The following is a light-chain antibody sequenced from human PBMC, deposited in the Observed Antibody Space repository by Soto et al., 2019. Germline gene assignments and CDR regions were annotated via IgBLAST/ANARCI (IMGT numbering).Light chain of an antibody. CDR3: QQYNNWPPWT. CDR2: GAS. V-gene: IGKV3-15*01. Sequence: EIVMTQSPATLSVSPGERVTLSCRASQSVSRNLAWYQQKPGQAPRLLIYGASTRVTDIPARFSGSGSGTEFTLTISSLQSEDFAVYYCQQYNNWPPWTFGQGTNVEIK. CDR1: QSVSRN. J-gene: IGKJ1*01.